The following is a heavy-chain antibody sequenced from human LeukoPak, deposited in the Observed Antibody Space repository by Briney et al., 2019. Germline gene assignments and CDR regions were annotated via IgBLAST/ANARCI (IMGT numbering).Heavy chain of an antibody. D-gene: IGHD4-17*01. V-gene: IGHV4-39*07. Sequence: SETLSLTCTVSGVSISSTSYYWGWIRQPPGKGLEWIGSFYYSGNTYYNPSLKSRVTISVDTSKNQFSLKLSSVTAADTAVYYCAGGDYGDYLHYYYGMDVWGQGTTVTVSS. CDR2: FYYSGNT. CDR3: AGGDYGDYLHYYYGMDV. J-gene: IGHJ6*02. CDR1: GVSISSTSYY.